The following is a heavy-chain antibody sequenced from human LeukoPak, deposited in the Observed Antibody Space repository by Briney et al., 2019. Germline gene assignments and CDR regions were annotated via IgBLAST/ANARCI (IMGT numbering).Heavy chain of an antibody. J-gene: IGHJ5*01. CDR3: AKESTVTPGNVNWFDS. CDR2: INGSGGNT. V-gene: IGHV3-23*01. D-gene: IGHD4-17*01. CDR1: GFTFSSFA. Sequence: GRSLKPSCAASGFTFSSFAMRWVRPAPREGLEGGSTINGSGGNTYYAESVKGRFTISRGNSKNRLYLQMNSLRAEDTAVYYCAKESTVTPGNVNWFDSRGQGTLVTVSS.